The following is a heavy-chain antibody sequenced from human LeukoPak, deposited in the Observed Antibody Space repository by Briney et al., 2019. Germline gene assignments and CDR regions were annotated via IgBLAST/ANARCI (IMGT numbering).Heavy chain of an antibody. CDR1: GYTFTSYY. CDR2: INPSGGST. CDR3: ARATQIRDYSSNY. J-gene: IGHJ4*02. D-gene: IGHD4-11*01. Sequence: ASVKVSCKASGYTFTSYYMHWVRQAPGQGPEWMGIINPSGGSTSYAQKFQGRVTMTRDTSTSTVYMELSSPRSEDTAVYYCARATQIRDYSSNYWGQGTLVTVSS. V-gene: IGHV1-46*01.